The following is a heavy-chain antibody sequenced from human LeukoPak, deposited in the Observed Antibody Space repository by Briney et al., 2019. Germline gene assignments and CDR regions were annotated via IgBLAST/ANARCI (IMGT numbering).Heavy chain of an antibody. V-gene: IGHV3-13*04. CDR3: ARAYGDYFDY. CDR1: GXTFSSYD. Sequence: GGSLRLSCAASGXTFSSYDMHWVRQVTGKSLEWVSTIGTAGDTKYPGSVKGRFTISRENAKNSLYLQMNSLRAGDTAVYYCARAYGDYFDYWGQGTLVTVSS. CDR2: IGTAGDT. J-gene: IGHJ4*02. D-gene: IGHD4-17*01.